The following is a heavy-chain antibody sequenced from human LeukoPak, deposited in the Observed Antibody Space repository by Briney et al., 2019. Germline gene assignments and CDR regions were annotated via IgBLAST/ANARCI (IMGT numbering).Heavy chain of an antibody. CDR1: GGTFSSYA. CDR2: IIPIFGTA. J-gene: IGHJ3*02. CDR3: ARPSGRDGYNYYGDHDDYDI. V-gene: IGHV1-69*13. D-gene: IGHD5-24*01. Sequence: SVKVSCKASGGTFSSYAITWVRQAPGQGLEWMGGIIPIFGTANYAQKFRGRVTITADESTSTAYMELSSLRSEDTAVYYCARPSGRDGYNYYGDHDDYDIWGQGTMVTVSS.